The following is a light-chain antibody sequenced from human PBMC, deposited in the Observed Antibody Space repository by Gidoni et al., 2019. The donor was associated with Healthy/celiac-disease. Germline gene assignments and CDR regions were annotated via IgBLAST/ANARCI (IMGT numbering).Light chain of an antibody. V-gene: IGKV1-5*03. CDR1: QSISSW. Sequence: DLQMTPSPSPLSASVGDRVTIPCRASQSISSWLAWYQQKPGKAPKLLIYKASSLESGVPSRFSGSGSGTEFTLTISSLQPDDFATYYCQKYNSYPWTFGQGTKVEIK. CDR2: KAS. J-gene: IGKJ1*01. CDR3: QKYNSYPWT.